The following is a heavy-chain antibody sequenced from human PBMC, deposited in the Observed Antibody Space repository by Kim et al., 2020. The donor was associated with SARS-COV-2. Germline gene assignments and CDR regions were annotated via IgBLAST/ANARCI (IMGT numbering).Heavy chain of an antibody. V-gene: IGHV4-59*01. CDR1: GGSISSYY. J-gene: IGHJ6*02. CDR3: ARERIDCSSTSCQYYYYYGMDV. D-gene: IGHD2-2*01. CDR2: IYYSGST. Sequence: SETLSLTCTVSGGSISSYYWSWIRQPPGKGLEWIGYIYYSGSTNYNPSLKSRVTISVDTSKNQFSLKLSSVTAADTAVYYCARERIDCSSTSCQYYYYYGMDVWGQGTTVTVSS.